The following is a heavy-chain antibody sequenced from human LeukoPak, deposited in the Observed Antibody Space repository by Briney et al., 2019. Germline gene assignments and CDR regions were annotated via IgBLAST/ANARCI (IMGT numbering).Heavy chain of an antibody. CDR3: ARDTADDAFDI. V-gene: IGHV3-33*01. Sequence: PGTSLRLSCAASGFTFSGYGMHWVRQAPGKGLEWVAVIWYDGSKKYYADSVKGRFTISRDNSKNTLYLQMNSLRAEDTAVYYCARDTADDAFDIWGQGTMVTVSS. CDR2: IWYDGSKK. CDR1: GFTFSGYG. J-gene: IGHJ3*02.